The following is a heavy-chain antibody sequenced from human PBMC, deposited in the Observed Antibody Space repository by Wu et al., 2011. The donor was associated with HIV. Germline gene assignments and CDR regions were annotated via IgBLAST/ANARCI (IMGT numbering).Heavy chain of an antibody. J-gene: IGHJ6*02. CDR2: INPSGGST. CDR3: ARDRPPDGGYGHSYYYYGMDA. D-gene: IGHD3-10*01. Sequence: QVQLVQSGAEVKKPGASVKVSCKASGYTFTSYYMHWVRQAPGQGLEWMGRINPSGGSTNNAQKFQGRVTMTRDTSTSTVYMELSSLRSEDTAVYYCARDRPPDGGYGHSYYYYGMDAWGQGTTVTVSS. V-gene: IGHV1-46*01. CDR1: GYTFTSYY.